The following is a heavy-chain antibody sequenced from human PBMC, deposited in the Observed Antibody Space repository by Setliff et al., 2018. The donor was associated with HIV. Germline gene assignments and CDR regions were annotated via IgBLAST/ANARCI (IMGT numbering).Heavy chain of an antibody. CDR3: ARARLRNYYYYMDV. CDR2: IWDDGSNK. J-gene: IGHJ6*03. D-gene: IGHD5-12*01. CDR1: GFTFSSYG. V-gene: IGHV3-33*01. Sequence: PGGSLRLSCEASGFTFSSYGMHWVRQAPGKGLEWVAVIWDDGSNKNYADSVKGRFTISRDNSKNTLYLQMNSLRAEDTAVYYCARARLRNYYYYMDVWAKGTTVTVSS.